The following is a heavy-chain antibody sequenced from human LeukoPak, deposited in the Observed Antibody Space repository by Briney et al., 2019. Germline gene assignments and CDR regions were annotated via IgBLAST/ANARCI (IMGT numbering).Heavy chain of an antibody. CDR1: GYTFTIYY. D-gene: IGHD2-2*01. Sequence: ASVTVSFTASGYTFTIYYMHWVRQAPGQGLEWMGRINPNSGDTNYAQKFQGRVTMTRDASTSTAYMELSRLRSDDTAVYYCAREYCSSTSCLFDYWGQGTLVTVSS. CDR3: AREYCSSTSCLFDY. J-gene: IGHJ4*02. CDR2: INPNSGDT. V-gene: IGHV1-2*06.